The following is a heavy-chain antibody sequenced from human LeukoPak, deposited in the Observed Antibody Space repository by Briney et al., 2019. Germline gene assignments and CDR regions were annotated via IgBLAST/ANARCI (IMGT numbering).Heavy chain of an antibody. D-gene: IGHD1-26*01. V-gene: IGHV1-69*05. Sequence: ASVKVSCKASGGAFSSYAISRVRQAPGQGRDWMGGIIPIFGTANYAQKFQGRVTITTDESTSTAYMELSSLRPEDTAAYSCVRQVGGRSHFDYLGQGTMVTVSS. CDR1: GGAFSSYA. CDR2: IIPIFGTA. CDR3: VRQVGGRSHFDY. J-gene: IGHJ4*02.